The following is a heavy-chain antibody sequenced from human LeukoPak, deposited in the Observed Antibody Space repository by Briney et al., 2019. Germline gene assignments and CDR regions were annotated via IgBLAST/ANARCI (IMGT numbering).Heavy chain of an antibody. Sequence: ASVKVSCKASGYTFTGYYMHWVRQAPGQGLEWMGWINPNSGDTKFAREFQGRATMTRDTPISTAYMGLSRLRSDDTAVYYCATQRGSYLWGTDFDYWGQGTLVTVSS. D-gene: IGHD3-16*01. CDR2: INPNSGDT. CDR1: GYTFTGYY. V-gene: IGHV1-2*02. J-gene: IGHJ4*02. CDR3: ATQRGSYLWGTDFDY.